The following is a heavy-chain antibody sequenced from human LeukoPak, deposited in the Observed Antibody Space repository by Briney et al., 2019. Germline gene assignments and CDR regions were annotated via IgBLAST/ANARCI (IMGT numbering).Heavy chain of an antibody. J-gene: IGHJ4*02. CDR2: IKQDGSEK. V-gene: IGHV3-7*01. D-gene: IGHD1-26*01. Sequence: GGSLRLSCAASGFTFGSYWMHWVRQAPGKGLEWVANIKQDGSEKYYVDSVKGRFTISRDNAKNSLFLQMNSLRAEDTAVYYCARDTRTFDYWGQGTLVTVSS. CDR3: ARDTRTFDY. CDR1: GFTFGSYW.